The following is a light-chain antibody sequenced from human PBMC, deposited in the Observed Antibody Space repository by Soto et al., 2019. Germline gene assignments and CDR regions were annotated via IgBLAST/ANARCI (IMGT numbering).Light chain of an antibody. CDR1: QSVSSK. J-gene: IGKJ5*01. V-gene: IGKV3-15*01. Sequence: EIVMMQSPATLSVSPGERATLSCRASQSVSSKLAWYQQKPGQAPRLLIYGASTRATGIPARFSGSGSGTEFTLTISSLQSEDSAVYYCQHYNNWPSITFGQGTRLEIK. CDR2: GAS. CDR3: QHYNNWPSIT.